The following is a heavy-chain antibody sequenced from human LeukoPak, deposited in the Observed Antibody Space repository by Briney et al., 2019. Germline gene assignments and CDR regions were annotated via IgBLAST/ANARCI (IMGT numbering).Heavy chain of an antibody. CDR3: ARDGGAVAQEWFDP. CDR1: GGSISSGDYY. V-gene: IGHV4-30-4*01. D-gene: IGHD6-19*01. CDR2: IYYSGST. Sequence: PSQTLSLTCTVSGGSISSGDYYWSWIRQPPGKGLEWIGYIYYSGSTYYNPSLKSRVTISADTSKNQFSLKLSSVTAADTAVYYCARDGGAVAQEWFDPWGQGTLVTVSS. J-gene: IGHJ5*02.